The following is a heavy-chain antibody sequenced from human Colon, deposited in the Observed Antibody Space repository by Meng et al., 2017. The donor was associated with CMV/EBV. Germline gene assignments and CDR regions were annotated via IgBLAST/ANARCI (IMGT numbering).Heavy chain of an antibody. Sequence: KVSCKPSGYSFTRYGVSWMRQAPGQGLEWMGWINPNMGGTTYAQKFQGRVTVTRDTSISTAYMELNSLRSDDTAVYYCARAGDDYFDFWGQGTLVTVSS. CDR3: ARAGDDYFDF. J-gene: IGHJ4*02. D-gene: IGHD5-24*01. CDR2: INPNMGGT. CDR1: GYSFTRYG. V-gene: IGHV1-2*02.